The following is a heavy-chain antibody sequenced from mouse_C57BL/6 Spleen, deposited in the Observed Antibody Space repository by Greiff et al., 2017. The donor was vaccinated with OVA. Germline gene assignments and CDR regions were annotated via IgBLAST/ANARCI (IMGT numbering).Heavy chain of an antibody. Sequence: QVQLQQSGPELVKPGASVKISCKASGYAFSSSWMNWVKQRPGKGLEWIGRIYPGDGDTNYNGKFKGKATLTADKSSSTAYMQLSSLTSEDSAVYFCASYYGNYDARDYWGQGTSVTVSS. V-gene: IGHV1-82*01. CDR1: GYAFSSSW. CDR3: ASYYGNYDARDY. CDR2: IYPGDGDT. D-gene: IGHD2-10*01. J-gene: IGHJ4*01.